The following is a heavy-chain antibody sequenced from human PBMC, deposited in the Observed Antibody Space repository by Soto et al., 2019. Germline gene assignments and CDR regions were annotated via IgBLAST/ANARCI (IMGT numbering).Heavy chain of an antibody. J-gene: IGHJ4*02. V-gene: IGHV1-69*01. D-gene: IGHD3-10*01. CDR3: ASSWNYAVTMVRGVIPFDY. CDR1: GGTFSSYA. CDR2: IIPIFGTA. Sequence: QVQLVQSGAEVKKPGSSVKVSCKASGGTFSSYAISWVRQAPGQGLEWMGGIIPIFGTANYAQKFQGRVTITADESTSTAYMELSSLRSEDTAVYYCASSWNYAVTMVRGVIPFDYWGQGTLVTVSS.